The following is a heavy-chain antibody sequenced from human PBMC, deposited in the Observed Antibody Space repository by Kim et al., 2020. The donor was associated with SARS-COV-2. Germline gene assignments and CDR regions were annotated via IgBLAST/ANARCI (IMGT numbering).Heavy chain of an antibody. D-gene: IGHD6-6*01. J-gene: IGHJ4*02. V-gene: IGHV3-21*01. CDR3: ARTSIAASPRHFDY. Sequence: ADAVKGRFTISRDNAKNSLYLQMNSLRAEDTAVYYCARTSIAASPRHFDYWGQGTLVTVSS.